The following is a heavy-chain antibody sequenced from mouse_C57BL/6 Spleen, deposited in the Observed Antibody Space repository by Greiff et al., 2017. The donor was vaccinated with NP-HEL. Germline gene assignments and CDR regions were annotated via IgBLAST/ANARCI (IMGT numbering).Heavy chain of an antibody. V-gene: IGHV1-7*01. J-gene: IGHJ1*03. Sequence: QVQLKESGAELAKPGASVKLSCKASGYTFTSYWMHWVKQRPGQGLEWIGYINPSSGYTKYNQKFKDKATLTADKSSSTAYMQLSSLTYEDSAVYYCARIYSNWYFDVWGTGTTVTVSS. CDR2: INPSSGYT. D-gene: IGHD2-5*01. CDR1: GYTFTSYW. CDR3: ARIYSNWYFDV.